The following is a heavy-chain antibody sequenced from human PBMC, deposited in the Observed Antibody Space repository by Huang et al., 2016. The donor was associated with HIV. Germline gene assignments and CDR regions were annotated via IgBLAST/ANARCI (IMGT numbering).Heavy chain of an antibody. V-gene: IGHV3-74*03. Sequence: EVQLVESGGGLVQPGGSLRLSCAASGFTFSSYGMHWVRQAPGKGRVWLSRINNDGSITTYADSVKGRITISRDNARNTMYLQMTTLSAGDTAVYYCARHRSSGGVEEAFDIWGPGTLVTVAS. D-gene: IGHD2-8*02. J-gene: IGHJ3*02. CDR1: GFTFSSYG. CDR3: ARHRSSGGVEEAFDI. CDR2: INNDGSIT.